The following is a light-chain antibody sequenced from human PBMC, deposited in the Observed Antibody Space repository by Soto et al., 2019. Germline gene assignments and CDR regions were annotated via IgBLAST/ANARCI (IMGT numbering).Light chain of an antibody. J-gene: IGKJ5*01. Sequence: EIVLTQSPGTLSLSPGERATLSCRASQSVSSSSLAWYQQNPGQAPRLLIYEASSRATGIPDRFSGSGSGTDFTLTISRLEPEDFAVYYCLHYGGSPPITFGQGTRLEIK. CDR1: QSVSSSS. CDR2: EAS. CDR3: LHYGGSPPIT. V-gene: IGKV3-20*01.